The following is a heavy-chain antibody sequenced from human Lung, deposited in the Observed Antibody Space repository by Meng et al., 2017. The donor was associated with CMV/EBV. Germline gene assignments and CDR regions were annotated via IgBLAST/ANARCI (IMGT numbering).Heavy chain of an antibody. J-gene: IGHJ6*02. CDR3: VIEVPYSSQNYYYYGMDV. D-gene: IGHD6-19*01. CDR1: GFTFRSYE. CDR2: MSSSAIII. V-gene: IGHV3-48*03. Sequence: GESXKISCAASGFTFRSYEMNWVRQAPGRGLEWLSHMSSSAIIIHYADSVKGRFTISRDNAKNSVYLQMNSLRAEDTAVYYCVIEVPYSSQNYYYYGMDVWGQGTMVTGSS.